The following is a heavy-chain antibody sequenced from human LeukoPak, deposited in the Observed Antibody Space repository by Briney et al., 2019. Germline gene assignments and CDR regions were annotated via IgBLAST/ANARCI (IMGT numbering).Heavy chain of an antibody. D-gene: IGHD1-1*01. CDR2: IYSGGST. CDR3: ARAQHELETHYYYYYMDV. CDR1: GFTVSSNY. J-gene: IGHJ6*03. V-gene: IGHV3-53*01. Sequence: QPGGSLRLSCAASGFTVSSNYMSWVRQASGKGLEWVSVIYSGGSTYYADSVKGRFTISRDNSKNKLYLQMNSLRAEDTAVYYCARAQHELETHYYYYYMDVWGKGTTVTVSS.